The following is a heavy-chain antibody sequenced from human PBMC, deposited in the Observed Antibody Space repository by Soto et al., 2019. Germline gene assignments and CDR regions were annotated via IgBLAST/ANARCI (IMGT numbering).Heavy chain of an antibody. CDR3: AKDLKTAAIRAYDY. D-gene: IGHD3-16*01. Sequence: TGGSLRLSCAASGFTFDTYAMTWVRQAPGKGLEWVSVIGASGSPTYYADYVKGRFTISRDNSKSTLYLQMNTLRAEDTATYYCAKDLKTAAIRAYDYWGQGALVTVSS. CDR2: IGASGSPT. J-gene: IGHJ4*02. V-gene: IGHV3-23*01. CDR1: GFTFDTYA.